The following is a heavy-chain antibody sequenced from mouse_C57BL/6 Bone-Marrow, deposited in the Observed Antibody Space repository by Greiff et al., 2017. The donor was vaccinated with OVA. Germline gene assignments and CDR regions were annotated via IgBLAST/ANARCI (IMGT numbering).Heavy chain of an antibody. J-gene: IGHJ2*01. Sequence: QVHVKQSGAELAKPGASVKLSCKASGYTFTSYWMHWVKQRPGQGLEWIGYINPSSGYTKYNQKFKDKATLTADKSSSTAYMQLSSLTYEYSAVYYCHYYYGSSYDYWGQGTTLTVSS. CDR2: INPSSGYT. CDR3: HYYYGSSYDY. CDR1: GYTFTSYW. V-gene: IGHV1-7*01. D-gene: IGHD1-1*01.